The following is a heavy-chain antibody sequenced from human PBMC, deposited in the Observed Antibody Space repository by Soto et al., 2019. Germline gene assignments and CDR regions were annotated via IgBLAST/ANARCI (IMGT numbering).Heavy chain of an antibody. J-gene: IGHJ4*02. V-gene: IGHV1-69*01. CDR3: ARDGPLYDSSAYYYLY. D-gene: IGHD3-22*01. CDR2: ITPMFGTP. CDR1: GGTFSRYT. Sequence: QVQLVQSGAEVKKPGSSVKVSCKASGGTFSRYTITWVRQPPGQGLEWMGGITPMFGTPNYAQKFQGRVTITADESTSTAYMELSSLRSEDTAMYYCARDGPLYDSSAYYYLYWGQGNLVTVSS.